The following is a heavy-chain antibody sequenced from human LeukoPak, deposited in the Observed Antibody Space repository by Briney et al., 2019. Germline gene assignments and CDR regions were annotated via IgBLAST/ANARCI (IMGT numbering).Heavy chain of an antibody. Sequence: ASVKVSCKASGGTFSSYAISWVRQAPGQGLEWMGWINPISGGTNYAPKFQGRVTMTRDTSLSTAYMELTKLRSDDTAVYYCARDPEVTGVGPSWGQGTLVIVSS. CDR1: GGTFSSYA. J-gene: IGHJ4*02. CDR2: INPISGGT. V-gene: IGHV1-2*02. CDR3: ARDPEVTGVGPS.